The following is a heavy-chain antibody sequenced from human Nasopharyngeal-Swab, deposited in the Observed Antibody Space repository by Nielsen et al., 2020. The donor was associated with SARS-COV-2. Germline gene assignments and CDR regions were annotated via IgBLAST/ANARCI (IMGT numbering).Heavy chain of an antibody. CDR1: GLTFSNAA. J-gene: IGHJ4*02. CDR2: IVGNGAST. V-gene: IGHV3-23*01. D-gene: IGHD6-19*01. Sequence: GGSLRFSCVASGLTFSNAAMNWVRQAPGKGLEWVSGIVGNGASTYYGDSVKGRFTISRDNSKNTVYLQMNSLRAEDTAVYYCAKGRVPVADVWGQGTLVTVSS. CDR3: AKGRVPVADV.